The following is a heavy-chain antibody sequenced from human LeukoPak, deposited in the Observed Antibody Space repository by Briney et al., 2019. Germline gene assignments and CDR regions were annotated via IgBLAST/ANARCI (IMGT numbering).Heavy chain of an antibody. D-gene: IGHD2-21*02. CDR2: ISSSSSYI. CDR1: GFTFSSYS. J-gene: IGHJ3*02. V-gene: IGHV3-21*01. Sequence: GGSLRLSCAASGFTFSSYSMNWVRQAPGKGLEWVSSISSSSSYIYYADPVKGRFTISRDNAKNSLYLQMNSLRAEDTAVYYCARDTPYCGGDCYSSDAFDIWGQGTMVTVSS. CDR3: ARDTPYCGGDCYSSDAFDI.